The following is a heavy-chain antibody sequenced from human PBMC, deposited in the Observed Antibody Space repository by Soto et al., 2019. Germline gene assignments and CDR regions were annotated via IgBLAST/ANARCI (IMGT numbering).Heavy chain of an antibody. CDR2: INAGNGNT. V-gene: IGHV1-3*01. CDR3: ARDPYDILTGLFYYYMDV. Sequence: ASVKVSCKASGYTFTSYAMHWVRQAPGQRLEWMGWINAGNGNTKYSQKFQGRVTITRDTSASTAYMELSSLRSEDTAVYYCARDPYDILTGLFYYYMDVWGKGTTVTVSS. CDR1: GYTFTSYA. D-gene: IGHD3-9*01. J-gene: IGHJ6*03.